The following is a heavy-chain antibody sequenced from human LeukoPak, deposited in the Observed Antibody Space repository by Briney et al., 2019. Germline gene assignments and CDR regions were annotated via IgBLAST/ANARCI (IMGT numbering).Heavy chain of an antibody. Sequence: SETLSLTCTVSGGSISSNYWSWIRQPPGKGLEWIGYIYYSGSTNYNPSLKSRVTISVDTSKNQFSLKLSSVTAADTAVYYCARAQGRWLQFSFDYWGQGTLVTVSS. V-gene: IGHV4-59*01. CDR1: GGSISSNY. J-gene: IGHJ4*02. CDR2: IYYSGST. CDR3: ARAQGRWLQFSFDY. D-gene: IGHD5-24*01.